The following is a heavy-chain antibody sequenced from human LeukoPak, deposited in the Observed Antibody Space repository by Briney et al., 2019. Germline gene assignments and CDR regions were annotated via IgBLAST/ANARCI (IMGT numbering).Heavy chain of an antibody. CDR1: GGSISSYY. J-gene: IGHJ1*01. CDR3: ARVGHCSSTSCYTSEYFQH. Sequence: SETLSLTCTVSGGSISSYYWSWIRQPAGKGLEWIGRVYTSESTNYNPSLKSRVTMSVDTSKNQFSLKLSSVTAADTAVYYCARVGHCSSTSCYTSEYFQHWGQGTLVTVSS. CDR2: VYTSEST. V-gene: IGHV4-4*07. D-gene: IGHD2-2*02.